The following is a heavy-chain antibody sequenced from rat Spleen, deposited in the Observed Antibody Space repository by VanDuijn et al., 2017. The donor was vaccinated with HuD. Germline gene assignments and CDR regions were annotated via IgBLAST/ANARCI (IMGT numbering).Heavy chain of an antibody. V-gene: IGHV5-35*01. CDR1: GFTFSTNW. D-gene: IGHD3-3*01. CDR2: ITPDGGTT. Sequence: EVQLMESGGGLVQPGSPLKLSCAASGFTFSTNWLNWIRQAPGKGLEWVASITPDGGTTYYPDTVKGRFVISKDNAKNTGTLQMNNLKSEDTAVYYCTGGGHSALNWFAYWGQGTLVTVSS. CDR3: TGGGHSALNWFAY. J-gene: IGHJ3*01.